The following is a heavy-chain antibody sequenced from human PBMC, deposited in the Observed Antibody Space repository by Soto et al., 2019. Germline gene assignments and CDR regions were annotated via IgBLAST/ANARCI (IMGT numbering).Heavy chain of an antibody. J-gene: IGHJ6*02. CDR3: ASFVRSIAAAGTGGSGMDV. V-gene: IGHV4-4*03. D-gene: IGHD6-13*01. CDR1: GGTIRRSNW. CDR2: IYHSGST. Sequence: PERLSHTNGVSGGTIRRSNWWSWVRQPPGKGLEWIGEIYHSGSTNYNPSLKSRVTISVDKSKNQFSLKLSSVTAADTAVYYCASFVRSIAAAGTGGSGMDVSGQGTLVP.